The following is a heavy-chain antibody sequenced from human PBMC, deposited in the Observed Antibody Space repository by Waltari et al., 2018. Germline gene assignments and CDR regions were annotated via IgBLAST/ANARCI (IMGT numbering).Heavy chain of an antibody. CDR2: ISVSDAT. CDR3: AKPFYNWDDPLHS. Sequence: EVQLLESGGGLVQPGGSLRLPCHASGFTTVIHAINWVRQAPGKGLEWVSSISVSDATYYADSVKGRFTISRDYSDNTVYLQMDSLRADDTAVYFCAKPFYNWDDPLHSWGQGTPVTVSS. CDR1: GFTTVIHA. J-gene: IGHJ1*01. V-gene: IGHV3-23*01. D-gene: IGHD1-20*01.